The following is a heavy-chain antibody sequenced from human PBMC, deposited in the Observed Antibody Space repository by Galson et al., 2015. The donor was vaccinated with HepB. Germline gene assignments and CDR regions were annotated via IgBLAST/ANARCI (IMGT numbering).Heavy chain of an antibody. D-gene: IGHD3-10*01. CDR1: GYTFTSYG. Sequence: SVKVSCKASGYTFTSYGISWVRQAPGQGLEWMGWISAYNGNTNYAQKLQGRVTMTTDTSTSTAYMELRSLRSDDTAVYYCARTLAKYYYGSGSYQIYDYWGQGTLVTVSS. CDR3: ARTLAKYYYGSGSYQIYDY. J-gene: IGHJ4*02. CDR2: ISAYNGNT. V-gene: IGHV1-18*01.